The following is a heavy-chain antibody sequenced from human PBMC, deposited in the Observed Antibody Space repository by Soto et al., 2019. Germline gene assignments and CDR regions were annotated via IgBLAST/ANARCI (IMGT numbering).Heavy chain of an antibody. V-gene: IGHV3-30-3*01. CDR1: GFTFSSYA. CDR2: ISYDGSNK. Sequence: PGVSLRLSCAASGFTFSSYAMHWVRQAPGKGLEWVAVISYDGSNKYYADSVKGRFTISRDNSKNTLYLQMNSLRAEDTAVYYCASWGLVVAGHGSSKPPRPTPTSDYWGQGTLVTVSS. D-gene: IGHD1-26*01. J-gene: IGHJ4*02. CDR3: ASWGLVVAGHGSSKPPRPTPTSDY.